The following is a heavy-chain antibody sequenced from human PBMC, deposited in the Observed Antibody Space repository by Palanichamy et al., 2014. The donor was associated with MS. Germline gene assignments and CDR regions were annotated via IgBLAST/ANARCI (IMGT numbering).Heavy chain of an antibody. D-gene: IGHD2-2*01. CDR3: ARTSPAGQGLFDY. J-gene: IGHJ4*02. Sequence: QVTLKESGPALVKPTQTLTLTCTFSGFSLSTSGMRVSWIRQPPGKALEWLARIDWDDGKFYSTSLKTRLTISKDTSKDQVVLTMTNMDPADTATYYCARTSPAGQGLFDYWGQGTLVTVSS. CDR2: IDWDDGK. V-gene: IGHV2-70*04. CDR1: GFSLSTSGMR.